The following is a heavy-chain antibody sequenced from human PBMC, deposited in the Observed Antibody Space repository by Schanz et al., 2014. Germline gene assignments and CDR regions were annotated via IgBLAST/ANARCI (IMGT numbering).Heavy chain of an antibody. D-gene: IGHD3-10*01. Sequence: EVQLLESGGGLIQPGGSLRLSCAASGFTFRSYAMSWVRQAPGKGLVWVSRTSHDGSFTTFADSVKGRFTISRDNAKNALYLQMNSVRAEDSAVYYCTRGSGSRSYGWYYDSWGQGTLVTVSS. J-gene: IGHJ4*02. V-gene: IGHV3-74*02. CDR2: TSHDGSFT. CDR1: GFTFRSYA. CDR3: TRGSGSRSYGWYYDS.